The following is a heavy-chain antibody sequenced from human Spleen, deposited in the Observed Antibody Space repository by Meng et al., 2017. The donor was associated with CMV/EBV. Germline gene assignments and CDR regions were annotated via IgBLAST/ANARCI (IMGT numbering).Heavy chain of an antibody. V-gene: IGHV3-48*03. CDR1: GFIFRSYA. CDR2: ISSSGSTI. J-gene: IGHJ6*02. Sequence: GGSLRLSCAASGFIFRSYAMSWVRQAPGKGLEWVSYISSSGSTIYYADSVKGRFTISRDNAKSSLYLQMNSLRAEDTAVYYCARGALHYDFWSGSYGMDVWGQGTTVTVSS. D-gene: IGHD3-3*01. CDR3: ARGALHYDFWSGSYGMDV.